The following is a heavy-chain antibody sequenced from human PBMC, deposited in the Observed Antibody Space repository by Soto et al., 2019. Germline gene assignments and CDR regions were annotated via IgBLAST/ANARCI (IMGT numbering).Heavy chain of an antibody. CDR3: ARAQQVVVAASEHYYYYGMDV. V-gene: IGHV1-69*13. CDR2: IIPIFGTA. CDR1: GGTFSSYA. D-gene: IGHD2-15*01. J-gene: IGHJ6*02. Sequence: ASVKVSCKASGGTFSSYAISWVRQAPGQGLEWMGGIIPIFGTANYAQKFQGRVTITADESTSTAYMELSSLRSEDTAVYYCARAQQVVVAASEHYYYYGMDVWGQGTTVTVSS.